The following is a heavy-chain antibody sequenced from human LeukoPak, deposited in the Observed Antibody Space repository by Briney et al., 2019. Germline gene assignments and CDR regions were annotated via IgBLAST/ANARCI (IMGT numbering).Heavy chain of an antibody. J-gene: IGHJ4*02. CDR1: GFTFTNSW. CDR2: IKQDGSTK. D-gene: IGHD1-26*01. Sequence: GGSLRLSCAASGFTFTNSWMAWVRQAPGKGLEWVANIKQDGSTKHYVDSLKDRFTISRDNPKNSLYLQMNSLRADDTAVYYCARDTDGSLDYWGQGILVTVAS. CDR3: ARDTDGSLDY. V-gene: IGHV3-7*01.